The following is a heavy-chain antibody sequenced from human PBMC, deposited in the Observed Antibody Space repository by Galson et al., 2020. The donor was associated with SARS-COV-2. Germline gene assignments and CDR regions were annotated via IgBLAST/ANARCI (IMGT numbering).Heavy chain of an antibody. CDR2: ICHDGACS. CDR1: GFNFGTYA. Sequence: GESLKISCAASGFNFGTYAMAWVRQAPGKGLEWLSNICHDGACSYYADSVKGRFTISRDNSKNIVFLQLNNLRVEDTAKYYCAKEGGTGWATDFFPHWGQGALVTVAS. CDR3: AKEGGTGWATDFFPH. D-gene: IGHD6-19*01. J-gene: IGHJ1*01. V-gene: IGHV3-23*01.